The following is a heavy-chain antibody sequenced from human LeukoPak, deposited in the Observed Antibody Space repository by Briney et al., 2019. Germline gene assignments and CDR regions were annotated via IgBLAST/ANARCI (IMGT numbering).Heavy chain of an antibody. CDR3: ARRDTYYYGSGSYAFDY. J-gene: IGHJ4*02. CDR1: GYSFTSYW. CDR2: IYPGDSDT. V-gene: IGHV5-51*01. D-gene: IGHD3-10*01. Sequence: HGESLKISCKGSGYSFTSYWIGWVRQMPGKGLEWMGIIYPGDSDTRYSPSFQGQVTISADKSISTAYLQWSSLKASDTAMYYCARRDTYYYGSGSYAFDYWGQGTLVTVSS.